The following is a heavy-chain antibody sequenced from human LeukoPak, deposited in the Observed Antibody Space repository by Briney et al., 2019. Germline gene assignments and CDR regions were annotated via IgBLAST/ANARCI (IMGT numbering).Heavy chain of an antibody. J-gene: IGHJ4*02. CDR3: ASLTMADRGLDY. V-gene: IGHV4-59*08. CDR1: GGSISSYY. Sequence: PSETLSLTCTVSGGSISSYYWSWIRQPPGKGLEWIGYIYYSGSTNYNPSLKSRVTMSVDTSKNQFSLKLSSVTAADTAVYYCASLTMADRGLDYWGQGTLVTVSS. CDR2: IYYSGST. D-gene: IGHD3-10*01.